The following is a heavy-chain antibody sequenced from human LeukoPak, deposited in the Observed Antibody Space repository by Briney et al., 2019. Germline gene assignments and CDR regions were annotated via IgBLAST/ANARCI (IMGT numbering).Heavy chain of an antibody. V-gene: IGHV1-18*01. J-gene: IGHJ5*02. Sequence: GASVKVSCKASGYTFTSYGISWVRQAPGQGLEWMGWISAYNGNTNYAQKLQGRVTMTTDTSTSTAYMELRSLRSDDTAVYYCARSFGYCSGGSCYDPRTLRINWFDPWGQGTLVTVSS. CDR1: GYTFTSYG. CDR2: ISAYNGNT. D-gene: IGHD2-15*01. CDR3: ARSFGYCSGGSCYDPRTLRINWFDP.